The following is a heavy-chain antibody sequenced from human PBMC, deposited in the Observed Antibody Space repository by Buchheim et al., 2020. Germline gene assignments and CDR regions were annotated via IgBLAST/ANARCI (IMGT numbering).Heavy chain of an antibody. V-gene: IGHV3-74*01. CDR3: GGAPDCGGGSCHSYHYYGLDV. CDR1: GFRFDNYW. D-gene: IGHD2-15*01. CDR2: INPDGTRT. Sequence: EMLLVESGGGLVQPGGSLRLSWAASGFRFDNYWMHCVRQGPGKGLVWVSRINPDGTRTDYADSVKGRFTISRDNAKRTLFLHMNSLRADDTAVYCCGGAPDCGGGSCHSYHYYGLDVWAQGTT. J-gene: IGHJ6*02.